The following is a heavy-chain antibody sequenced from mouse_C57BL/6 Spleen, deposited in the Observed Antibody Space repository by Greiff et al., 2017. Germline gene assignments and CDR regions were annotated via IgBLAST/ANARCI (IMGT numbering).Heavy chain of an antibody. CDR3: AREAVAYGC. CDR2: INPSSGYT. V-gene: IGHV1-4*01. CDR1: GYTFTSYT. Sequence: VQLVESGAELARPGASVKMSCKASGYTFTSYTMHWVKQRPGQGLEWIGYINPSSGYTKYKQKFKDKATLTADKSPSTAYMQLSSLTSEDSAVYYYAREAVAYGCWGPGTTLTVSS. D-gene: IGHD6-5*01. J-gene: IGHJ2*01.